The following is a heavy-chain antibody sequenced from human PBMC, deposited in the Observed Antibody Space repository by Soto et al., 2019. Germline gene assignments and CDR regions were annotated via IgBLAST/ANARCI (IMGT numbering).Heavy chain of an antibody. CDR1: GFTFSSYG. CDR2: ISYDGSNK. J-gene: IGHJ5*02. D-gene: IGHD2-8*01. V-gene: IGHV3-30*18. CDR3: AKSRWSAFDP. Sequence: QVQEVESGGGVVQPGRSLRLSCAASGFTFSSYGMHWVRQAPGKGLEWVAVISYDGSNKYYADSVKGRFTISRDNSKNTLYLQMNSLRAEDTAVYYCAKSRWSAFDPWGQGTLVTVSS.